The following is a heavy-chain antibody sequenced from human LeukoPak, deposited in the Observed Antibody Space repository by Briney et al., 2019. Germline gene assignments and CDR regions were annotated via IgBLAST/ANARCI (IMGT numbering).Heavy chain of an antibody. CDR3: ARARFRGVKFDY. D-gene: IGHD3-10*01. Sequence: PSETLSLTCAVYGGSFSGYYWSWIRQPPGKGLEWIGEINHSGSTNYNPSLKSRVTISVDTSKNQFSLKLSSVTAADTAVYYCARARFRGVKFDYWGQGTLVTVSS. CDR2: INHSGST. V-gene: IGHV4-34*01. J-gene: IGHJ4*02. CDR1: GGSFSGYY.